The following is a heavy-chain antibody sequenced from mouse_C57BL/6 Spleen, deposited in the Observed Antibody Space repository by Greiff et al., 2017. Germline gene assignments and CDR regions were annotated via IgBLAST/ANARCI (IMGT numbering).Heavy chain of an antibody. Sequence: VQLQQPGAELVKPGASVKMSCKASGYTFTSYWITWVKQRPGQGLEWIGDIYPGSGSTNYNEKFKSKATLTLDTSSSPAYMQLSSLTSEASAVYYCARRDSRFAYWGQGTLVTVSA. CDR2: IYPGSGST. CDR3: ARRDSRFAY. V-gene: IGHV1-55*01. J-gene: IGHJ3*01. CDR1: GYTFTSYW. D-gene: IGHD3-3*01.